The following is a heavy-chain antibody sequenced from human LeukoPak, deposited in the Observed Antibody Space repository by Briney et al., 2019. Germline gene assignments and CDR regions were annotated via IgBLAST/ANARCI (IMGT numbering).Heavy chain of an antibody. V-gene: IGHV4-59*08. Sequence: SETLSLTCAVYGGSFSSYYWSWIRQPPGKGLEWIGYIYYSGSTNYNPSLKSRVTISVDTSKNQFSLKLSSVTAADTAVYYCARQEGDYDDAFDIWGQGTMVTVSS. D-gene: IGHD4-17*01. CDR2: IYYSGST. J-gene: IGHJ3*02. CDR3: ARQEGDYDDAFDI. CDR1: GGSFSSYY.